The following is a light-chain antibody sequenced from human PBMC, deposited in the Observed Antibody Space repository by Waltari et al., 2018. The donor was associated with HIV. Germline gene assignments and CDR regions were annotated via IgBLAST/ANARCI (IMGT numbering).Light chain of an antibody. CDR3: QEYSGYFRT. CDR1: QRISNW. Sequence: DIQMTQSPSTLSASVGDRVTLTCRASQRISNWLAWYQQKPGKAPKLLIYKASSLESGVPSRFSGSGSGTEYTLTISSLQPDDFATYYCQEYSGYFRTFGQGTKVEIK. CDR2: KAS. J-gene: IGKJ1*01. V-gene: IGKV1-5*03.